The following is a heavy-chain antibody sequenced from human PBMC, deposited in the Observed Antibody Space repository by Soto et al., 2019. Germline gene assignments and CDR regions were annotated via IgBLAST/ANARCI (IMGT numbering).Heavy chain of an antibody. Sequence: EVQLVESGGGLVQPGRSLRLSCAASGFTFDDYAMHWVRQAPGKGLEWVSGISWNIGSICYADSVKGRFTISRDNAKNSLYVQMNSLRAEDTALYYCAKDMRSSGLFDYWGQGTLVTVSS. CDR2: ISWNIGSI. J-gene: IGHJ4*02. CDR1: GFTFDDYA. CDR3: AKDMRSSGLFDY. D-gene: IGHD6-19*01. V-gene: IGHV3-9*01.